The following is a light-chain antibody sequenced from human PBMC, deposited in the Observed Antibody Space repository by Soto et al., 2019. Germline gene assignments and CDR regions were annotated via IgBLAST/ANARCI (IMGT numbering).Light chain of an antibody. CDR3: QQYNNWPWT. V-gene: IGKV3-15*01. J-gene: IGKJ1*01. Sequence: EIVMTQSPATLSVSPGERATLSCRASQSVTSDLAWYQLKPGQAPRLLIYGASTRATGIPARFSGSGSGTDFTLTISSLQSEDFAVYYCQQYNNWPWTFGQGTKVDI. CDR1: QSVTSD. CDR2: GAS.